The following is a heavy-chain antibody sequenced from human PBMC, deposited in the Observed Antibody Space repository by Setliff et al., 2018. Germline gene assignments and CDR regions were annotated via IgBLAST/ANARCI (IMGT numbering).Heavy chain of an antibody. CDR3: VRVEAGYCSSTSCYVVGAFDI. J-gene: IGHJ3*02. D-gene: IGHD2-2*03. CDR2: IYTSGST. CDR1: GGSISSNY. V-gene: IGHV4-4*08. Sequence: SETLSLTCTVSGGSISSNYWSWVRQPPGKGLEWIGYIYTSGSTNYNPSLKSRGTISVDTSRNQFSLKLSSVTATNTAVYYCVRVEAGYCSSTSCYVVGAFDIWGQGTMVTVSS.